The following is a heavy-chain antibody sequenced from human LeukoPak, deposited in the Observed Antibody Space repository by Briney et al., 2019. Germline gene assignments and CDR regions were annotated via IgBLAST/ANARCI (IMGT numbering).Heavy chain of an antibody. D-gene: IGHD3-10*01. CDR1: GGSFSGCY. J-gene: IGHJ5*02. Sequence: SETLSLTCAVYGGSFSGCYWSWIRQPPGKGLEWIGEINHSGSTNYNPSLKSRVTISVDTSKNQFSLKLSSVTAADTAVYYCARERMVRGVITPWGQGTLVTVSS. CDR2: INHSGST. CDR3: ARERMVRGVITP. V-gene: IGHV4-34*01.